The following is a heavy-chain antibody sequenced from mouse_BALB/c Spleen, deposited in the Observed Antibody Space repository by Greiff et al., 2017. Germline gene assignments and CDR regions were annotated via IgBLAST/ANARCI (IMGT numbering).Heavy chain of an antibody. J-gene: IGHJ4*01. CDR1: GYSFTDYI. Sequence: EVQLQQTGPELVKPGASVKISCKASGYSFTDYIMLWVKQSHGKSLEWIGNINPYYGSTSYNLKFKGKATLTVDKSSSTAYMQLNSLTSEDSAVYYCARRTTVNAMDYWGQGTSVTVSS. CDR2: INPYYGST. D-gene: IGHD1-1*01. CDR3: ARRTTVNAMDY. V-gene: IGHV1-39*01.